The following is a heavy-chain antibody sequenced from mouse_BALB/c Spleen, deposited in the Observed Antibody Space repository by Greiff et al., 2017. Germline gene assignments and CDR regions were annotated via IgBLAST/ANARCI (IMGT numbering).Heavy chain of an antibody. Sequence: VKLMESGAELVRPGTSVKISCKASGYTFTNYWLGWVKQRPGHGLEWIGDIYPGGGYTNYNEKFKGKATLTADTSSSTAYMQLSSLTSEDSAVYFCARGGYSAWFAYWGQGTLVTVSA. V-gene: IGHV1-63*02. D-gene: IGHD2-3*01. J-gene: IGHJ3*01. CDR2: IYPGGGYT. CDR1: GYTFTNYW. CDR3: ARGGYSAWFAY.